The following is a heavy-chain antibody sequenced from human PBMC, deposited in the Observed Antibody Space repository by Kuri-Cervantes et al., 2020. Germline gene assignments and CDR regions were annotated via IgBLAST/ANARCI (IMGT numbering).Heavy chain of an antibody. CDR2: IYHSGST. V-gene: IGHV4-38-2*01. Sequence: SGTLSLTCAVSGYPISSGYYCCCSRQPPGKGLVGMGSIYHSGSTYYNPSLKSRVTISVDTSKNQFSLKLTSVTAADTAVYYCARAWDGSGYYLLSFDLWGRGTLVTVSS. D-gene: IGHD3-22*01. J-gene: IGHJ2*01. CDR1: GYPISSGYY. CDR3: ARAWDGSGYYLLSFDL.